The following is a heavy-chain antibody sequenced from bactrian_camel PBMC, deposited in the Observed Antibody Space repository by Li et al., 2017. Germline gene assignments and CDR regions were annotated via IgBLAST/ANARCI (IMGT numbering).Heavy chain of an antibody. Sequence: HVQLVESGGGLVQPGESLRLSCVASGVTFSRHDMSWVRQAPGKEVEWVAGITSLPSLFRAASYADSVKGRFTISQDNAKNTLYLQMNSLKPEDTAMYYCAAAAGKCYSGSEYNYWGQGTQVTVSS. CDR1: GVTFSRHD. J-gene: IGHJ4*01. CDR3: AAAAGKCYSGSEYNY. V-gene: IGHV3S6*01. CDR2: ITSLPSLFRAA. D-gene: IGHD3*01.